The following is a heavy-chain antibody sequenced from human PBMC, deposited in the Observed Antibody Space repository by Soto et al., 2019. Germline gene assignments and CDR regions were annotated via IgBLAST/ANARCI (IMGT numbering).Heavy chain of an antibody. CDR2: ISGSGGST. Sequence: GGSLRLSCAASGFTFSSYAMSWVRQAPGKGLEWVSAISGSGGSTYYADSVKGRFTISRDNSKNTLYLQMNSLRAEDTAVYYCAKVLKEYYYDSSGPRLVDVWGQGTTVTVSS. CDR3: AKVLKEYYYDSSGPRLVDV. D-gene: IGHD3-22*01. CDR1: GFTFSSYA. J-gene: IGHJ6*02. V-gene: IGHV3-23*01.